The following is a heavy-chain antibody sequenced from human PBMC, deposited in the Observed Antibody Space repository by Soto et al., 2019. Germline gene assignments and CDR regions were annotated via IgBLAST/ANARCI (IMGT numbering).Heavy chain of an antibody. V-gene: IGHV1-18*01. CDR2: ISAYNGNT. D-gene: IGHD2-2*01. CDR3: ARDPPPAYY. CDR1: GYTFASYA. Sequence: QVQLVQSGAEVKKPGASVKVSCKASGYTFASYAISWMRQAPGQGLEWMGWISAYNGNTNYAQKLQGRVTMTTDTSTSSAYIVLRNLGSDDTAVYNYARDPPPAYYLAQGTLITVSS. J-gene: IGHJ4*02.